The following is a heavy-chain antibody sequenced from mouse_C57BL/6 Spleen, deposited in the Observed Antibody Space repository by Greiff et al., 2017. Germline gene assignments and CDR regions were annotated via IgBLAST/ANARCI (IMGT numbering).Heavy chain of an antibody. J-gene: IGHJ1*03. CDR3: ARGITTVVAEYFDV. D-gene: IGHD1-1*01. CDR1: GYAFSSSW. V-gene: IGHV1-82*01. Sequence: QVQLQQSGPELVKPGASVKISCKASGYAFSSSWMNWVKQRPGKGLEWIGRIYPGDGDTNYNGKFKGKATLTADKSSSTAYMQLSSLTSEDSAVYFCARGITTVVAEYFDVWGTGTTVTVSS. CDR2: IYPGDGDT.